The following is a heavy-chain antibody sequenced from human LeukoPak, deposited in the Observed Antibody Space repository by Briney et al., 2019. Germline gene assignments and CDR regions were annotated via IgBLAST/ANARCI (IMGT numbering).Heavy chain of an antibody. D-gene: IGHD1-14*01. J-gene: IGHJ3*02. V-gene: IGHV4-59*01. CDR3: ARGQGTFDI. Sequence: SETLSLTCTVSGGSILSYYWSWIRQPPGKGLEWIGYVHYSGSTNYNPSLKSRVTISIDTSKNQCSLNLSSVTAADTAVYYCARGQGTFDIWGQGTMVTVS. CDR2: VHYSGST. CDR1: GGSILSYY.